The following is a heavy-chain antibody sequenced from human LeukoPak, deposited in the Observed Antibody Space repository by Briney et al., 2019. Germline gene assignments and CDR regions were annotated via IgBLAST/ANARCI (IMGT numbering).Heavy chain of an antibody. V-gene: IGHV1-2*04. CDR3: ARVERQQLQRGAYDI. J-gene: IGHJ3*02. CDR2: INPSSGGT. CDR1: GYIFTDYY. D-gene: IGHD6-13*01. Sequence: GASVKVSCKASGYIFTDYYIHWVRQAPGQGLEWMGWINPSSGGTNYAQKFQGWVTMTRDTSISTAYMELSRLRSDDTAVYFCARVERQQLQRGAYDIWGQGTMVTVSS.